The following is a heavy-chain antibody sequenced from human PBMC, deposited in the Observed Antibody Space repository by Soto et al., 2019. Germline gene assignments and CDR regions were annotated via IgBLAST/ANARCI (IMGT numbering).Heavy chain of an antibody. CDR2: INHSGST. Sequence: QVQLQQWGAGLLKPSETLSLTCAVYGGSFSDYYWNWIRQSPGKGLEWIGKINHSGSTYNPSLKSRVTISLDTSNNQFSLTLSSVTAADTAVYYCAGPYNGGSACYPAYSLDSWGQGTLVTVSS. CDR3: AGPYNGGSACYPAYSLDS. V-gene: IGHV4-34*01. J-gene: IGHJ4*02. CDR1: GGSFSDYY. D-gene: IGHD2-21*02.